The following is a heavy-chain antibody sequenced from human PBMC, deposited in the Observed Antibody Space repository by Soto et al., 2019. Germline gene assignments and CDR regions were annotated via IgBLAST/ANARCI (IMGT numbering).Heavy chain of an antibody. CDR1: GYTFTSYG. CDR2: ISAYNGNT. V-gene: IGHV1-18*04. D-gene: IGHD6-13*01. Sequence: GASVKVSCKASGYTFTSYGISWLRQAPGQGLEWMGWISAYNGNTNYAQKLQGRVTMTTDTSTSTAYMELRSLRSDDTAVYYCARDGIAAAPRGAFDIWGQGTMVTVSS. CDR3: ARDGIAAAPRGAFDI. J-gene: IGHJ3*02.